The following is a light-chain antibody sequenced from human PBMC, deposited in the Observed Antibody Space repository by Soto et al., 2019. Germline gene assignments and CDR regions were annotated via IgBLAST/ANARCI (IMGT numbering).Light chain of an antibody. V-gene: IGKV3-20*01. Sequence: EIVLTQSPGTLSLSPGERATLSCRASQSVSSNYLAWYQQKPGQAPRPLIYGASSSATGIPDRFSGSGSGTDFTLTISRLEPEDFAVYYCQQYGSSLYTFGQGTKLEIK. CDR1: QSVSSNY. CDR3: QQYGSSLYT. CDR2: GAS. J-gene: IGKJ2*01.